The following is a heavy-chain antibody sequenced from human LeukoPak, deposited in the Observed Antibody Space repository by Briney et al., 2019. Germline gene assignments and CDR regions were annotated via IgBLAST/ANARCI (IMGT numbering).Heavy chain of an antibody. CDR1: GFTFSSYA. J-gene: IGHJ4*02. CDR3: AKDRLVVVTAIAGYFDY. Sequence: GASLRLSCAASGFTFSSYAMSWVRQAPGKGLEWVSAISGSGGSTYYADSVKGRFTISRDNSKNTLYLQMNSLRAEDTAVYYCAKDRLVVVTAIAGYFDYWGQGTLVIVSS. V-gene: IGHV3-23*01. D-gene: IGHD2-21*02. CDR2: ISGSGGST.